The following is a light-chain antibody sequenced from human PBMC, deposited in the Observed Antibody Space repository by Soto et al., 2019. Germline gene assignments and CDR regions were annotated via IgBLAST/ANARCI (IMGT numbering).Light chain of an antibody. CDR1: SSDVGGYDY. Sequence: QSALTQPDSVSGSPGQSITISCTGSSSDVGGYDYVCWYQQHPGKAPKLMIYEVSNRPSGVSNRFSGSKSGNTASLTISGLQAEDEADYYCSSYTDTSSRVFGTGTKLTVL. J-gene: IGLJ1*01. CDR2: EVS. CDR3: SSYTDTSSRV. V-gene: IGLV2-14*01.